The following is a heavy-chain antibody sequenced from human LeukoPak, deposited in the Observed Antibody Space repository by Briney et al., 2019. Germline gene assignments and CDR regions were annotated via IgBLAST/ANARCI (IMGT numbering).Heavy chain of an antibody. CDR3: ARAEDYYDSSGLLDY. J-gene: IGHJ4*02. V-gene: IGHV1-69*10. CDR1: GGTFSSYA. Sequence: SVKVSCKASGGTFSSYAISWVRQAPGQGLEWMGGIIPILGIANYAQKFQGRVTITADKSTSTAYMELSSLRSEDTAVYYCARAEDYYDSSGLLDYWGQGTLVTVSS. D-gene: IGHD3-22*01. CDR2: IIPILGIA.